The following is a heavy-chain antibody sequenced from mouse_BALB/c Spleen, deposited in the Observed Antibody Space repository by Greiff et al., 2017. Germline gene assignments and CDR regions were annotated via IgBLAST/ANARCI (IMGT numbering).Heavy chain of an antibody. CDR2: ISSGSSTI. Sequence: DVKLVESGGGLVQPGGSRKLSCAASGFTFSSFGMHWVRQAPEKGLEWVAYISSGSSTIYYADTVKGRFTISRDNPKNTLFLQMTSLRSEDTAMYYCARFTTASPFDYWGQGTTLTVSS. V-gene: IGHV5-17*02. CDR3: ARFTTASPFDY. J-gene: IGHJ2*01. CDR1: GFTFSSFG. D-gene: IGHD1-2*01.